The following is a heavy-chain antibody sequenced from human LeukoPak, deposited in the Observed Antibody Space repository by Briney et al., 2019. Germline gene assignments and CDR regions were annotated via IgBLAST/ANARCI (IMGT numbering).Heavy chain of an antibody. J-gene: IGHJ1*01. CDR1: GDSVSSNTGG. CDR3: ARSAVPAIAAAGNKPKPIEYFQH. Sequence: SQTLSLTCAISGDSVSSNTGGWNWIRQSPSRGLEWLGRTYYRSKWYNDYAVSVKSRITINPDTSKNQFSLQLNSVTPEDTAVYYCARSAVPAIAAAGNKPKPIEYFQHWGQGTLVTVSS. D-gene: IGHD6-13*01. V-gene: IGHV6-1*01. CDR2: TYYRSKWYN.